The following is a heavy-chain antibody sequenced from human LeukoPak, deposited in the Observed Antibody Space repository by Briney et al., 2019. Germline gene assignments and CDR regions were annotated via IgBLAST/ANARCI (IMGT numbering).Heavy chain of an antibody. J-gene: IGHJ3*02. CDR1: GGSISSYY. D-gene: IGHD1-26*01. CDR3: ARLAPPSLALRIVGASRRAFDI. Sequence: SETLSFTCTVSGGSISSYYWSWIRQPPGKGLEWIGYIYYSGSTNYNPSLKSRVTISVDTSKNQFSLKLSSVTAADTAVYYCARLAPPSLALRIVGASRRAFDIWGQGTMVTVSS. V-gene: IGHV4-59*08. CDR2: IYYSGST.